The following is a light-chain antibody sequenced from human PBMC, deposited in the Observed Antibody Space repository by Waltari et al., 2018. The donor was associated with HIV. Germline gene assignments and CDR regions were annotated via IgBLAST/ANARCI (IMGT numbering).Light chain of an antibody. CDR1: QSISSY. V-gene: IGKV1-39*01. J-gene: IGKJ3*01. CDR2: AAS. Sequence: DIQMTQSPSSLSASVGDRVTITCRASQSISSYLNWYQQKPGKATKLLIYAASSFQSGVPSRFSGSGSGTDFTLTISSLQPEDFATYYCQQSYSTVTFGPGTKVDIK. CDR3: QQSYSTVT.